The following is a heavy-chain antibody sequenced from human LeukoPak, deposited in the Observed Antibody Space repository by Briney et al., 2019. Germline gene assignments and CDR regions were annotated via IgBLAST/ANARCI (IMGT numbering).Heavy chain of an antibody. CDR2: IWYDGSNK. Sequence: GGSLRLSCAASGFTFSSYGMHWVRQAPGKGLEWVAVIWYDGSNKYYADSVKGRFTISRDNSKNTLYLQMNSLRAEDTAVYYCAREGDPEQWLTPNYFDYWGQGTLVTVSS. D-gene: IGHD6-19*01. V-gene: IGHV3-33*01. CDR1: GFTFSSYG. J-gene: IGHJ4*02. CDR3: AREGDPEQWLTPNYFDY.